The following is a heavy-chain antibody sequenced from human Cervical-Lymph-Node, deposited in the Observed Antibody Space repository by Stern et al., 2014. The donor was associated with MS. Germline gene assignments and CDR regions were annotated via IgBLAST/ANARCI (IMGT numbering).Heavy chain of an antibody. D-gene: IGHD3-22*01. Sequence: QVTLRESGPVLVKPTETLTLTCTVSGFSLSNARMGVSWIRQPPGKALEWLAHIFSNDEKSYSTSLKSRLIISKDTSKSQVVLTMTNMDPVDTATYYCARIDNYVSSGFDYWGQGTLVTVSS. V-gene: IGHV2-26*01. CDR2: IFSNDEK. CDR3: ARIDNYVSSGFDY. CDR1: GFSLSNARMG. J-gene: IGHJ4*02.